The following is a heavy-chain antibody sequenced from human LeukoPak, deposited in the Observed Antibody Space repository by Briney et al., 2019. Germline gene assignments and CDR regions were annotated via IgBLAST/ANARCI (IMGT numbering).Heavy chain of an antibody. Sequence: GGSLRLSCAASGFTFSSYAMSWVRQAPGKGLEWVSVISGSGGTTFYTDSVKGRFTISRDNSKNTLYLQMNSLRAEDTAVYYCAKDDLITNYYYYYMDVWGKGTTVTISS. CDR1: GFTFSSYA. V-gene: IGHV3-23*01. D-gene: IGHD3-22*01. CDR3: AKDDLITNYYYYYMDV. J-gene: IGHJ6*03. CDR2: ISGSGGTT.